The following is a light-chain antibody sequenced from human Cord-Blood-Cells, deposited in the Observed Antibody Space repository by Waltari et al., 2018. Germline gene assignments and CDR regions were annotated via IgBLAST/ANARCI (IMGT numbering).Light chain of an antibody. Sequence: EIVLTQSPGTLSSSPGERATLSCRASQSVSSSYLAWYQQKPGQAPRLLIYGASSRATSIPDRFSGSVSGTDFTLTISRLEPEDFAVYYCQQYGSSPRTFGPGTKVDIK. CDR3: QQYGSSPRT. J-gene: IGKJ3*01. CDR1: QSVSSSY. CDR2: GAS. V-gene: IGKV3-20*01.